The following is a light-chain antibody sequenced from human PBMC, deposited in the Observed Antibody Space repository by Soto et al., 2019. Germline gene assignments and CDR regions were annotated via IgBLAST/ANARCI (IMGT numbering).Light chain of an antibody. CDR3: GSWDSSLSAYV. V-gene: IGLV2-18*02. Sequence: QSALTQPPSVSGSPGQSVTISCTGTSSDVGSYNRVSWYQQPPGTAPKLMIYDDNKRPSGIPDRFSGSKSGTSATLGITGFQTGDEADYYCGSWDSSLSAYVFGTGTKVTVL. CDR2: DDN. CDR1: SSDVGSYNR. J-gene: IGLJ1*01.